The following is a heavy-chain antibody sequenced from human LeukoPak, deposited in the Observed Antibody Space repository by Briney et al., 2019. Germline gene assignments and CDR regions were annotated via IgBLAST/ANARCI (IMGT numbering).Heavy chain of an antibody. J-gene: IGHJ4*02. V-gene: IGHV4-59*11. Sequence: PSETLSLTCAVSDDSFSSHYWTWIRQPPGKGLEWIGYISYIGTTNYNPSLKSRVTISIDTSKNQFSLKLSSVTAADTAVYYCARDLVTVTKGFDIWGQGTLVTVSS. CDR2: ISYIGTT. CDR3: ARDLVTVTKGFDI. CDR1: DDSFSSHY. D-gene: IGHD4-17*01.